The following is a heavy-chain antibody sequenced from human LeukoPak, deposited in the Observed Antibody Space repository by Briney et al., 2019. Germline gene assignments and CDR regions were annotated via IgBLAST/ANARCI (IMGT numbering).Heavy chain of an antibody. CDR3: ARQRITMVRGVITGAFDI. D-gene: IGHD3-10*01. J-gene: IGHJ3*02. Sequence: SETLSLTCTVSGGSISSYYWSWIRQPPGKGLEWIGYIYYSGSTNYNPSLKSRVTISVDTSKNQFSLKLSSVTAADTAVYYCARQRITMVRGVITGAFDIGGQGTMVTVSS. CDR1: GGSISSYY. CDR2: IYYSGST. V-gene: IGHV4-59*01.